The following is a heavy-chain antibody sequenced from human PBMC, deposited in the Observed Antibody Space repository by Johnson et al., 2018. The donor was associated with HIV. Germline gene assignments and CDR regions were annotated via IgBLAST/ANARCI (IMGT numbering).Heavy chain of an antibody. D-gene: IGHD3-16*01. V-gene: IGHV3-NL1*01. Sequence: QMQLVESGGGVVQPGRSLRLSCAASGFTFSSYAMHWVRQAPGKGLEWVAVIYSGGSTYYADSVKGRFTISRDNSKNTLYLQMNSLRVDDTAVYYCAKTGGGAALDSWGQGTMVTVSS. J-gene: IGHJ3*02. CDR1: GFTFSSYA. CDR3: AKTGGGAALDS. CDR2: IYSGGST.